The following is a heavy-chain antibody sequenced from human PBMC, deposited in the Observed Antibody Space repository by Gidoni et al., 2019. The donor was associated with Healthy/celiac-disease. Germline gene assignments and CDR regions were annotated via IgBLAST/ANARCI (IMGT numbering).Heavy chain of an antibody. D-gene: IGHD3-22*01. CDR1: GFTVGSNY. CDR2: IYSGGST. J-gene: IGHJ3*02. Sequence: EVQLVESGGGLVQPGGSLRRSGAASGFTVGSNYMSWFRQAPGKGLECVSVIYSGGSTSYADSVQGRFTISRDNSKNTLYLQMNSLRAEDTSVYYCAREVTIIVVDRDSFDIWGQGTMVTVSS. V-gene: IGHV3-66*01. CDR3: AREVTIIVVDRDSFDI.